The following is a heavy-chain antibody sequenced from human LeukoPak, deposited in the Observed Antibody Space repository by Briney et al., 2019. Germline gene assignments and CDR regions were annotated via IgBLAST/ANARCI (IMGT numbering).Heavy chain of an antibody. CDR2: ISSSSSYI. Sequence: GGSLRLSCAVSGFTFSSSSLNWVRHAPGKGLEWVSSISSSSSYIYYADSVKGQFTISRDNAKNSLYLQMDSLRADDTAVYYCATSDDLWSGMDNWGQGTLVTVSS. CDR1: GFTFSSSS. J-gene: IGHJ4*02. V-gene: IGHV3-21*01. D-gene: IGHD3-3*01. CDR3: ATSDDLWSGMDN.